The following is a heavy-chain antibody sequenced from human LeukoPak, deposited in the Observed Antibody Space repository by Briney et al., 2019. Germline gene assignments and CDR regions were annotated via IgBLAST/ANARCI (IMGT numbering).Heavy chain of an antibody. CDR1: SGCISSYY. CDR2: LYYSGRT. Sequence: PSETLSFTGTVCSGCISSYYWRWMRQRPGKGLEGIGYLYYSGRTNYNPSLESRVTISVDTSKNQFSLKLSSVTAADTALYYCASTYGSGSYSPYYYDYGMDFWGQGTTVTVS. V-gene: IGHV4-59*01. J-gene: IGHJ6*02. CDR3: ASTYGSGSYSPYYYDYGMDF. D-gene: IGHD3-10*01.